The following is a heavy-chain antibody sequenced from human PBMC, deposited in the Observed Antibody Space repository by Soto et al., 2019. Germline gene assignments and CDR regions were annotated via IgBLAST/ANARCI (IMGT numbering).Heavy chain of an antibody. V-gene: IGHV2-5*02. CDR2: IYWDDDK. CDR1: GFSLSTSGVG. Sequence: SGPTLVNPTPTLTLTCTFSGFSLSTSGVGVGWIRQPPGKALEWLALIYWDDDKRYSPSLKSRLTITKDTSKNQVVLTMTNMDPVDTATYYCAHVPYLWRYDFLPPVNWGQGTLVTVSS. CDR3: AHVPYLWRYDFLPPVN. J-gene: IGHJ4*02. D-gene: IGHD3-3*01.